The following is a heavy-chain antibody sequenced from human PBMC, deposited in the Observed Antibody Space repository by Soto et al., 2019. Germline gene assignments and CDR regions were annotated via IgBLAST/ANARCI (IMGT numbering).Heavy chain of an antibody. J-gene: IGHJ6*02. D-gene: IGHD3-3*01. V-gene: IGHV3-53*02. CDR3: ATTGVVIPYYYYGMDV. CDR1: GFTVSSNY. CDR2: IYSGGST. Sequence: EVQLVETGGGLIQPGGSLRLSCAASGFTVSSNYMSWVRQAPGKGLEWVSVIYSGGSTYYADSVKGRFTISRDNSKNTLYLQMNSLSAEDTAVYYCATTGVVIPYYYYGMDVWGQGTTVTVSS.